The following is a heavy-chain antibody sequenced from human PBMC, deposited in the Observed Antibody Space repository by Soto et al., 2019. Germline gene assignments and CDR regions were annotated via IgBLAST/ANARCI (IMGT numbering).Heavy chain of an antibody. CDR2: MNPNSGNT. CDR3: ARGRSVTPGPDAFDI. Sequence: GASVKVSCKASGYTLASYDSNWVRQATGQGLEWMGWMNPNSGNTGYAQKFQGRVTMTRNTSISTAYMELSSLRSEDTAVYYCARGRSVTPGPDAFDIWGQGTMVTVSS. V-gene: IGHV1-8*01. D-gene: IGHD4-4*01. CDR1: GYTLASYD. J-gene: IGHJ3*02.